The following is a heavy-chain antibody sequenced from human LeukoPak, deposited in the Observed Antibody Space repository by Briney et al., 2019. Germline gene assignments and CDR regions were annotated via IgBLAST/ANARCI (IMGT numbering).Heavy chain of an antibody. CDR3: AKVTTVTTPDFDY. Sequence: AGGSLRLSCAASGFTFSSYGMHWVRQAPGKGLEWVAFIRYDGSNKYYADSVKGRFTISRDNSKNTLYLQMNSLRAEDTAVYYCAKVTTVTTPDFDYWGQGTLVTVSS. V-gene: IGHV3-30*02. CDR2: IRYDGSNK. CDR1: GFTFSSYG. D-gene: IGHD4-17*01. J-gene: IGHJ4*02.